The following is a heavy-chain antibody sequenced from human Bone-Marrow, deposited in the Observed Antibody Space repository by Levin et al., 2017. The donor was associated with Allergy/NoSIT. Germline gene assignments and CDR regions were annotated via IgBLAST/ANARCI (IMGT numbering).Heavy chain of an antibody. Sequence: GESLKISCKASGYTFTSYAMNWVRQAPGQGLEWMGWINTNTGNPTYAQGFTGRFVFSLDTSVSTAYLQISSLKAEDTAVYYCAREGGIVVVPAAIYDYGENLRAFDYWGQGTLVTVSS. J-gene: IGHJ4*02. D-gene: IGHD2-2*02. CDR1: GYTFTSYA. CDR3: AREGGIVVVPAAIYDYGENLRAFDY. CDR2: INTNTGNP. V-gene: IGHV7-4-1*02.